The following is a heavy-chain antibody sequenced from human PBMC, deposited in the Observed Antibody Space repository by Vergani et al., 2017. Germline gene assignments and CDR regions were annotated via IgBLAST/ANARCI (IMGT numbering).Heavy chain of an antibody. CDR2: ISGSGGST. V-gene: IGHV3-23*04. Sequence: EVQLVESGGGLVKPGGSLRLSCAASGFTFSSYAMSWVRQAPGKGLEWVSAISGSGGSTYYADSVKGRFTISRDNSKNTLYLQMNSLRAEDTAVYYCARGLLWFGEGGMDVWGQGTTVTVSS. CDR3: ARGLLWFGEGGMDV. J-gene: IGHJ6*02. CDR1: GFTFSSYA. D-gene: IGHD3-10*01.